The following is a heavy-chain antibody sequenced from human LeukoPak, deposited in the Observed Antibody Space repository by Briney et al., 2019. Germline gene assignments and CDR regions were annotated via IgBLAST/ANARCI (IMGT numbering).Heavy chain of an antibody. CDR3: AKEFSGGWSFDY. CDR2: MNPNSGNT. CDR1: GYTFTSYD. D-gene: IGHD6-19*01. Sequence: GASVKVSCKASGYTFTSYDINWVRQATGQGLEWMGWMNPNSGNTDYAQKFQGRVTITRNTSISTAYMELSSLRAEDTAVYYCAKEFSGGWSFDYWGQGTLVTVSS. V-gene: IGHV1-8*03. J-gene: IGHJ4*02.